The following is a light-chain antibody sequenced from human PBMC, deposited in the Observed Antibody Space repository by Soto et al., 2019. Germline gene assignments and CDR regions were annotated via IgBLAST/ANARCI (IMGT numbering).Light chain of an antibody. Sequence: DIQMTQAPSTLSASVGDRVTITCRASQSINAWLAWYQQKPGKAPKLLIYDVSTLDSGVPSRFSGSASGTEFTLTISSLESDDLATYYCQQYHRYSTFGQGTRVEIK. CDR1: QSINAW. V-gene: IGKV1-5*01. CDR2: DVS. J-gene: IGKJ1*01. CDR3: QQYHRYST.